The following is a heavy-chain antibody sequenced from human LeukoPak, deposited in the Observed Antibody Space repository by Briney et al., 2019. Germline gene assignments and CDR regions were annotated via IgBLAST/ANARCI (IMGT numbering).Heavy chain of an antibody. CDR3: ATSDSYHWLLEY. V-gene: IGHV3-53*01. CDR1: GINANDYY. J-gene: IGHJ4*02. Sequence: ASLRLSCEVSGINANDYYISWVRQAPGKGLEWVSLIFRGNKHYRDSVGGRFTISRDDVMSSVSTVHLQMNSLRAEDTAVYFCATSDSYHWLLEYWGQGTLVTVSS. CDR2: IFRGNK. D-gene: IGHD6-19*01.